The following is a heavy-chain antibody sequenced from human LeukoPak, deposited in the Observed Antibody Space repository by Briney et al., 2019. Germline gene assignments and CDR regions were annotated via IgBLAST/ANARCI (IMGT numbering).Heavy chain of an antibody. Sequence: SETLSLTCTVSGGSISSYYWGWIRQPPGKGLEWIGSIYYSGSTNYKPSLRSRVTISVDTSKNQFSLKLSSVTAADTAVYYCARHAGSYYTYNFDYWGQGTLVTVSS. D-gene: IGHD3-22*01. J-gene: IGHJ4*02. CDR3: ARHAGSYYTYNFDY. V-gene: IGHV4-39*01. CDR2: IYYSGST. CDR1: GGSISSYY.